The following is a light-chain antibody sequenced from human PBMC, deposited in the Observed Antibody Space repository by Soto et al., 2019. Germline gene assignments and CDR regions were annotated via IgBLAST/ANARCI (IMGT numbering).Light chain of an antibody. CDR1: QSLANSR. CDR3: HQYQTSPWT. CDR2: DVS. Sequence: ETVLTQSPGTLPLSPGETAIVSCRASQSLANSRLAWYRQKPGQAPRLLIYDVSRRATGIPDRFSGSGSGTDFTLSISRLEPEDFAVYFCHQYQTSPWTFGRGTKV. V-gene: IGKV3-20*01. J-gene: IGKJ1*01.